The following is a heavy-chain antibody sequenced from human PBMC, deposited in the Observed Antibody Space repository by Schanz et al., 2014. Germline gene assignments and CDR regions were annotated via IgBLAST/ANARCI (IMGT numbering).Heavy chain of an antibody. CDR1: GGTFSSYA. J-gene: IGHJ4*02. Sequence: QVQLVQSGAEMKEPGSSVKVSCKAPGGTFSSYAINWVQQAPGQGLEWMGRIIPILGIANYAQKFQGRVTITADEFATTAYMELSSLRSEDTAVYYCARDGKMGFRGAPYYPFPGYWGQGTLVTVSS. D-gene: IGHD3-10*01. V-gene: IGHV1-69*09. CDR2: IIPILGIA. CDR3: ARDGKMGFRGAPYYPFPGY.